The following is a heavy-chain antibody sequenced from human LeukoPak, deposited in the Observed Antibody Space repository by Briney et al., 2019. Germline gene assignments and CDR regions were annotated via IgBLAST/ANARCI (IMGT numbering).Heavy chain of an antibody. CDR3: ARTPRRFGELLVDY. D-gene: IGHD3-10*01. V-gene: IGHV3-21*01. CDR2: ISSSSSYI. J-gene: IGHJ4*02. CDR1: GFTVSSTY. Sequence: GGSLRLSCADSGFTVSSTYMTWVRQAPGKGLEWVSSISSSSSYIYYADSVKGRFTISRDNAKNSLYLQMNSLRAEDTAVYYCARTPRRFGELLVDYWGQGTLVTVSS.